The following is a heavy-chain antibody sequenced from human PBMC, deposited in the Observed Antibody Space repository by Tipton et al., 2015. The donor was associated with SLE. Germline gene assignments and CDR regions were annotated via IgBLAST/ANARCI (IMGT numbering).Heavy chain of an antibody. J-gene: IGHJ6*03. CDR2: IYISGRT. CDR3: ASFGAANYYYYYMDV. CDR1: GGSISSADYY. D-gene: IGHD3-16*01. V-gene: IGHV4-61*10. Sequence: TLSLTCTVSGGSISSADYYWSWIRQSAGKGLEWIGYIYISGRTNYNPSLNSRVTISLDTSKNQFSLKLSSVTAADTAVYYCASFGAANYYYYYMDVWGKGTTVTVSS.